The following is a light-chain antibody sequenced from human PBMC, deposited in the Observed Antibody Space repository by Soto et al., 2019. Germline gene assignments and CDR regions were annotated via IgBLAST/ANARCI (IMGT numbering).Light chain of an antibody. CDR1: QSLLHSNGYNY. J-gene: IGKJ1*01. Sequence: DGVMTQSLLSLPVTPVEPASISCRSSQSLLHSNGYNYVDGYLQKPGQAPQLLSYSGSNRASGVPDRFSGRGQGTAFTPTTRRVEAEDVGVYYCMHALQTPKTFGQGTKVDIK. CDR3: MHALQTPKT. V-gene: IGKV2-28*01. CDR2: SGS.